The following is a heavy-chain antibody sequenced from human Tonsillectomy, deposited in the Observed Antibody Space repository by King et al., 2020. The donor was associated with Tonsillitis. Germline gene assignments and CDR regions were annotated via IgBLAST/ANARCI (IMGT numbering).Heavy chain of an antibody. CDR1: GFTFSTYW. Sequence: VQLVESGGGLVQPGGSLRLSCAASGFTFSTYWMSWVRQAPGKGLEWVANIKQDGSEKYYVGSVRGRFTISRDNAKNSLYLQLNSLRAEDTAVYYCAGGGVGGPFCCWGQGTLVPLSS. D-gene: IGHD3-10*01. CDR3: AGGGVGGPFCC. CDR2: IKQDGSEK. V-gene: IGHV3-7*03. J-gene: IGHJ1*01.